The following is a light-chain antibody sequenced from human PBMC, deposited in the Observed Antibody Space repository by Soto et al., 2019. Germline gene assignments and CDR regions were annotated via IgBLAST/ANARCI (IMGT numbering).Light chain of an antibody. CDR2: GAS. CDR3: QQHDKWPFT. V-gene: IGKV3-15*01. CDR1: QSVSSN. Sequence: EIVMTQSPATLSVSPGERATLSCRASQSVSSNLAWYQQKPGQAPRLLIYGASTRATGIPARLSGSGSGTEFSLTISSMQYEDVSVYYCQQHDKWPFTFGQGTKLDIK. J-gene: IGKJ2*01.